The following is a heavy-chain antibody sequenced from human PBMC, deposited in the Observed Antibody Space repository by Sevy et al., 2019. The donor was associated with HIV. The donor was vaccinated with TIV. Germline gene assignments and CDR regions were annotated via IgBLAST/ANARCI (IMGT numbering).Heavy chain of an antibody. CDR1: GYTFTGYY. V-gene: IGHV1-2*06. CDR2: INPNSGGT. D-gene: IGHD1-26*01. J-gene: IGHJ6*02. Sequence: ASVKVSCKASGYTFTGYYMHWVRQARGQGLEWMGRINPNSGGTNYAQKFQGRVTMTRDTSISTAYMELSRLRSDDTAVYYCARESGGSYYSLKYYYYYGMDVWGQGTTVTVSS. CDR3: ARESGGSYYSLKYYYYYGMDV.